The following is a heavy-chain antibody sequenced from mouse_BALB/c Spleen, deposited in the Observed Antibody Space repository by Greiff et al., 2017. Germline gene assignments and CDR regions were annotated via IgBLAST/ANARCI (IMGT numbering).Heavy chain of an antibody. J-gene: IGHJ4*01. Sequence: VQLKQSGAELVRSGASVKLSCTASGFNIKDYYMHWVKQRPEQGLEWIGWIDPENGDTEYAPKFQGKATMTADTSSNTAYLQLSSLTSEDTAVYYCNAGGYVYAMDYWGQGTSVTVSS. CDR1: GFNIKDYY. CDR3: NAGGYVYAMDY. D-gene: IGHD2-2*01. CDR2: IDPENGDT. V-gene: IGHV14-4*02.